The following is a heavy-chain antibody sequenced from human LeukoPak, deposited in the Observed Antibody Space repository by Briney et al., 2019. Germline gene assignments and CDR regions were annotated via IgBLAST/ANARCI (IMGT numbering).Heavy chain of an antibody. CDR3: ARTGSGSCLRAATGTCFDH. J-gene: IGHJ4*02. CDR2: LYLSGVYT. CDR1: GFTFSSYP. Sequence: GGSLRLSCAASGFTFSSYPMSWVRQAPGKGLEWVATLYLSGVYTYYADSLKGRFTTSRDNSKNTLYLRLSGLRADDTAVYYCARTGSGSCLRAATGTCFDHWGQGTLVTVSS. D-gene: IGHD6-13*01. V-gene: IGHV3-23*01.